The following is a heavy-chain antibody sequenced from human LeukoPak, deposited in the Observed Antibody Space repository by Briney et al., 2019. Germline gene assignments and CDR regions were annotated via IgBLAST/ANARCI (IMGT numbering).Heavy chain of an antibody. CDR3: ARRIAADYNWFDP. Sequence: SETLSLTCTVSGVSISSYYWSWLRQPPGKGLEWIGYIYYSGSTNYNPSLKSRVTISVDTSKNQFSLKLSSVTAADTAVYYCARRIAADYNWFDPWGQGTLVTVSS. CDR1: GVSISSYY. D-gene: IGHD6-13*01. V-gene: IGHV4-59*01. CDR2: IYYSGST. J-gene: IGHJ5*02.